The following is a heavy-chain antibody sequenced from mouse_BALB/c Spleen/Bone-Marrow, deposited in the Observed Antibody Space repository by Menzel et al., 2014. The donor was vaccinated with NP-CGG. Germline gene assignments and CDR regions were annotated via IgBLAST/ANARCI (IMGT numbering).Heavy chain of an antibody. CDR2: IHPSDTET. D-gene: IGHD1-1*01. V-gene: IGHV1S82*01. Sequence: VQLQQSGAELVRPGASVKLSCKASGYAFTSYLIDWVKQRPGQGLEWIGMIHPSDTETRLNQRFKDKATLTVDKSSSRPTIHQTSRQAETPAVNSWEEMKGTYASPFANWGKEPL. J-gene: IGHJ3*01. CDR1: GYAFTSYL. CDR3: EEMKGTYASPFAN.